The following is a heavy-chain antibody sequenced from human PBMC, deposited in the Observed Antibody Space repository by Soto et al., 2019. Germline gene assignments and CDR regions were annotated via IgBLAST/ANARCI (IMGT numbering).Heavy chain of an antibody. V-gene: IGHV4-31*03. D-gene: IGHD3-22*01. J-gene: IGHJ6*02. CDR3: ARDRNYYDSSGFSYYYYGMDV. Sequence: QVQLQEWGPGLVKPSQTVSLTCTVSGGSISSGGYYWSWIRQHPGKGLEWIGYIYYSGSTYYNPSLKSRVTISVDTSKNQFSLKLSSVTAADTAVYYCARDRNYYDSSGFSYYYYGMDVWGQGTTVTVSS. CDR2: IYYSGST. CDR1: GGSISSGGYY.